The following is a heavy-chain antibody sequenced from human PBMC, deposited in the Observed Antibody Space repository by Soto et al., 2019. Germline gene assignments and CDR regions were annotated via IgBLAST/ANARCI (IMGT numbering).Heavy chain of an antibody. CDR2: IYYSGST. D-gene: IGHD6-19*01. V-gene: IGHV4-59*01. J-gene: IGHJ5*02. Sequence: SETLSLTCTVSGGSISSYYWSWIRQPPGKGLEWIGYIYYSGSTNYNPSLKSRVTISVDTSKNQFSLKLSSVTAADTAVYYCARVGGSGWYDLGRWFDPWGQGTLVTVSS. CDR1: GGSISSYY. CDR3: ARVGGSGWYDLGRWFDP.